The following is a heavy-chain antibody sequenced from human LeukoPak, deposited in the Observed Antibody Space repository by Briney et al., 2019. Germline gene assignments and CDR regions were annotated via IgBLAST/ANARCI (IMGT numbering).Heavy chain of an antibody. CDR1: GFTFSSYG. D-gene: IGHD5-18*01. CDR2: ISYDGSNK. V-gene: IGHV3-30*18. CDR3: AKDKSGGYSYGGFDY. Sequence: GGSLRLSCAASGFTFSSYGMHWVRQAPGKGLEWVAVISYDGSNKYYADSVEGRFTISRDNSKNTLYLQMNSLRAEDTAVYYCAKDKSGGYSYGGFDYWGQGTLVTVSS. J-gene: IGHJ4*02.